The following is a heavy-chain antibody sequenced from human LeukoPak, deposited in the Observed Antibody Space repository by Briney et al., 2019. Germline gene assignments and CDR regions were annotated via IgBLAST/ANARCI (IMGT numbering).Heavy chain of an antibody. CDR3: ARMSGTYGYFDY. Sequence: GGSLKLSCAASGFSVGTSYMSWVRQAPGKGLEWVSLFYGTSGTSYADSVKGRFTISRDNSKNTVHLQMNSLRDEDTAVYFCARMSGTYGYFDYRGQGTLVTVSS. V-gene: IGHV3-53*01. CDR2: FYGTSGT. J-gene: IGHJ4*02. CDR1: GFSVGTSY. D-gene: IGHD1-26*01.